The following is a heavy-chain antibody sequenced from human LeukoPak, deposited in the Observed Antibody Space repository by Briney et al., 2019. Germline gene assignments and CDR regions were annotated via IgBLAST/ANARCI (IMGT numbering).Heavy chain of an antibody. J-gene: IGHJ6*02. CDR3: AKDLMVRGLREDV. D-gene: IGHD3-10*01. CDR1: GDSTTYYY. Sequence: LSLTCTVSGDSTTYYYWSWIRQPPGKGLEWLSFISGGSTSIYYADSVKGRFTISRDNAKNSLYLQMNSLRAEDTAVYYCAKDLMVRGLREDVWGQGTTVTVSS. CDR2: ISGGSTSI. V-gene: IGHV3-11*04.